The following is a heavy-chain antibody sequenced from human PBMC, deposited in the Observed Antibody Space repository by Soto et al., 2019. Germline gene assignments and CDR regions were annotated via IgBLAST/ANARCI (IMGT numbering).Heavy chain of an antibody. J-gene: IGHJ6*03. CDR1: GFTVTSNY. D-gene: IGHD6-13*01. V-gene: IGHV3-53*04. CDR2: IYSGGST. CDR3: ARILYSNTFYYYYMDV. Sequence: EVQLVESGGTLVQPGGSLRLSCAASGFTVTSNYMSWVRQAPGKGLEWVSIIYSGGSTYYADSVKGRCTISRHNSRNTLYLQMNSLRTEDTAVYYCARILYSNTFYYYYMDVWGKGTTVTVSS.